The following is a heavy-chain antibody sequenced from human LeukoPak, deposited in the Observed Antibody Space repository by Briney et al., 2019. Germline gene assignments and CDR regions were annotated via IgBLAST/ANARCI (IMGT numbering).Heavy chain of an antibody. CDR2: MFYSGST. Sequence: SETLSLTCTVSGDSISSSYYYWGWIRQPPGRGLEWIGSMFYSGSTYYNPSLKSRVTISVDTSKNQFSLKLSSVTAADTAVYYCARVNVWGRAFDYWGQGTLVTVSS. V-gene: IGHV4-39*07. D-gene: IGHD3-16*01. J-gene: IGHJ4*02. CDR1: GDSISSSYYY. CDR3: ARVNVWGRAFDY.